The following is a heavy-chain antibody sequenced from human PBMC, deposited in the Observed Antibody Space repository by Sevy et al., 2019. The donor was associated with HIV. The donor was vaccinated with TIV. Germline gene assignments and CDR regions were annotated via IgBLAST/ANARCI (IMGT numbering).Heavy chain of an antibody. CDR1: GFIFSRYG. D-gene: IGHD2-21*02. V-gene: IGHV3-33*01. CDR3: ARESGSDWYLDY. CDR2: IFNDGKTK. Sequence: RGSLRLSCKASGFIFSRYGVHWVRQAPGKGLEWVASIFNDGKTKYYGDPVKGRFTISRDDSKNTLYLQMDSLRAEDTAVYYCARESGSDWYLDYWGQGTLVTVSS. J-gene: IGHJ4*02.